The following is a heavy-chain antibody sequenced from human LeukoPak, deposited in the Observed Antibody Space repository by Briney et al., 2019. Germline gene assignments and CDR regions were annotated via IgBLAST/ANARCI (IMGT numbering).Heavy chain of an antibody. V-gene: IGHV1-2*06. Sequence: GASVKVSCKASGYTFTGYYMHWVRQAPGQGLEWMGRINPNSGGANYAQKFQGRVTMTRATSISTAYMELSRLRSDDTAVYYCARYLCGCHCYSRSLYIGVWGKGTRV. J-gene: IGHJ6*03. D-gene: IGHD2-21*02. CDR1: GYTFTGYY. CDR2: INPNSGGA. CDR3: ARYLCGCHCYSRSLYIGV.